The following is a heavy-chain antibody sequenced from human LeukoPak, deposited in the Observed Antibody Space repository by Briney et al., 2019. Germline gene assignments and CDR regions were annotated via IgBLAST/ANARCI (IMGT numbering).Heavy chain of an antibody. CDR2: IYYSGST. D-gene: IGHD3-3*01. CDR3: ARLSYYDFWSGLYYFDY. V-gene: IGHV4-59*01. CDR1: GGSISSYY. J-gene: IGHJ4*02. Sequence: ETLSLTCTVSGGSISSYYWSWIRQPPGKGLEWIGYIYYSGSTNYNPSLKSRVTISVDTSKNQFSLKLSSVTAADTAVYYCARLSYYDFWSGLYYFDYWGQGTLVTVSS.